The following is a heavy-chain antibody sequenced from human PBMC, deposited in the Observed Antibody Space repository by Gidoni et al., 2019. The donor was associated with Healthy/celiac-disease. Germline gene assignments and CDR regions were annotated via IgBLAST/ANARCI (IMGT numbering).Heavy chain of an antibody. CDR3: ARGRRITMIVVVIKTGNWFDP. J-gene: IGHJ5*02. CDR2: INHSGST. CDR1: GGSFSGYY. V-gene: IGHV4-34*01. Sequence: QVQLQQWGAGLLKPSETLSLTCAVYGGSFSGYYWRWIRQPPGKGLEWIGEINHSGSTNYNPSLKSRVTISVDTSKNQFSLKLSSVTAADTAVYYCARGRRITMIVVVIKTGNWFDPWGQGTLVTVSS. D-gene: IGHD3-22*01.